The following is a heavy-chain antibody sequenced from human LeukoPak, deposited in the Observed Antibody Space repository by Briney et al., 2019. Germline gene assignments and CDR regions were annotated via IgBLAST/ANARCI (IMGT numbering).Heavy chain of an antibody. V-gene: IGHV4-4*07. CDR1: GGSISSYY. CDR2: IYTSGST. J-gene: IGHJ6*03. CDR3: ARQGVRYDPNGYYYYMDV. Sequence: SETLSLTCTVSGGSISSYYWSWIRQPAGKGLEWIGRIYTSGSTNYNPSLKSRVTISVDTSKNQFSLKLSSVTAADTAVYYCARQGVRYDPNGYYYYMDVWGKGTTVTVSS. D-gene: IGHD2-8*01.